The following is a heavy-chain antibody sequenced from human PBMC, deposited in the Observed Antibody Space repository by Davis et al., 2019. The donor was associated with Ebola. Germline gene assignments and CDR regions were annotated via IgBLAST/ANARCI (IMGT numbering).Heavy chain of an antibody. J-gene: IGHJ5*02. CDR1: GLSFSSYT. Sequence: PRGSLCLACPPSGLSFSSYTTNWVRQPPGKGLEWVASIRNSSHYRYYADSLKGRFTISRDNAKNSLYLQMTSLRAEDSAVYYCARAGVVTGRTAWFGPWGQGTLVIVSS. D-gene: IGHD1/OR15-1a*01. CDR2: IRNSSHYR. CDR3: ARAGVVTGRTAWFGP. V-gene: IGHV3-21*04.